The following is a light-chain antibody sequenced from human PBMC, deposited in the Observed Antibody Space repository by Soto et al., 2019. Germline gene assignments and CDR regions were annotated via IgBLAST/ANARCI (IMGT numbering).Light chain of an antibody. CDR1: QSISSW. Sequence: DIQMTQSPSTLSGSVGDRVTITCRASQSISSWLAWYQQKPGKAPKVLIYKASSLESGVPSRFSGSGSGTEFTLTISSLQPDDFATYYCQQYNSYSTFGQGTKVDNK. J-gene: IGKJ1*01. CDR3: QQYNSYST. V-gene: IGKV1-5*03. CDR2: KAS.